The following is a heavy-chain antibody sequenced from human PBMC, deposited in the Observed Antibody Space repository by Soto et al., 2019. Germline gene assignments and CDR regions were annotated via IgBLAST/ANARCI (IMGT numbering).Heavy chain of an antibody. CDR2: INHSGST. D-gene: IGHD6-19*01. V-gene: IGHV4-34*01. CDR3: AVDRIAVAGHGYYYYGLAV. J-gene: IGHJ6*02. Sequence: SETLSLTCAVYGGSFSGYYWSWIRQPPGKGPEWIGEINHSGSTNYNPSLKSRVTISVDTSKNQFSLKLSSVTAADTAVYYCAVDRIAVAGHGYYYYGLAVSGQGTTVPVSS. CDR1: GGSFSGYY.